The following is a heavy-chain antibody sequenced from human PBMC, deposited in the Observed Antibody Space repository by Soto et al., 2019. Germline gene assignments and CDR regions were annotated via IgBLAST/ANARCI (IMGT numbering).Heavy chain of an antibody. Sequence: QEELVQSGAEVKKPGSSVNVSCRTSEGTFASYSITWLRQAPGQRLEWMGEIIPHTRTVNYAQTFQDRVTITGDRSTSTVYMDLSSRRSDDTAVYYCARAPVDLFGYLDVWGQGTPVPVS. J-gene: IGHJ6*02. CDR3: ARAPVDLFGYLDV. CDR2: IIPHTRTV. D-gene: IGHD2-21*01. V-gene: IGHV1-69*06. CDR1: EGTFASYS.